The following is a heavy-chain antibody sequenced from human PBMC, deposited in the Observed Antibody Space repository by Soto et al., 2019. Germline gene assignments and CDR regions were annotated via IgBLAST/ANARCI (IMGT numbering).Heavy chain of an antibody. V-gene: IGHV1-46*01. CDR3: VPTTVRGDYYGMDV. Sequence: GXSVKVSCKASVYTFTSYYMHWVRQAPGQGLEWMGIINPSGGSTSYAQKFQGGVTMTRDTSTSTVYMELSSLRSEDTAVYYCVPTTVRGDYYGMDVWGQGTTVTVS. CDR2: INPSGGST. CDR1: VYTFTSYY. D-gene: IGHD4-17*01. J-gene: IGHJ6*02.